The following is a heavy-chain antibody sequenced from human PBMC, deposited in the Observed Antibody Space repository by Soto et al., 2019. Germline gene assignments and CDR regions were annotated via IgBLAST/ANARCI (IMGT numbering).Heavy chain of an antibody. D-gene: IGHD6-13*01. J-gene: IGHJ4*02. CDR3: AAVGIAAHLSY. V-gene: IGHV3-30-3*01. Sequence: QVQLVESGGGVVQPGRSLRLSCAASGFTFSSYAMHWVRQAPGKGLEWVAVISYDGSNKYYADSVKGRFTISRDNSKNTLYLQMHSLRAEDSAVYYCAAVGIAAHLSYWGQGTLVTVSS. CDR1: GFTFSSYA. CDR2: ISYDGSNK.